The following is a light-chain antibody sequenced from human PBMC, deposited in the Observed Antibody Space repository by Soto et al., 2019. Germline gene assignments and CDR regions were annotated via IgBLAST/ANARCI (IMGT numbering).Light chain of an antibody. J-gene: IGKJ3*01. CDR2: DAS. CDR3: QHYHGYPFT. CDR1: QSVNTW. Sequence: DIQMTQSPSTLSASFVSRFTITCLASQSVNTWLAWYQQKPGKAPVLLIYDASSLKSGVPSRFSGSGSGTEFTLTITSLQPDDFTIYYCQHYHGYPFTFGPGTKVDIK. V-gene: IGKV1-5*01.